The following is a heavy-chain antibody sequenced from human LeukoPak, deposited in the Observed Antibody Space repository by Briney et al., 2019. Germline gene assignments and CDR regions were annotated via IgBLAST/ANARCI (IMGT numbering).Heavy chain of an antibody. CDR3: AKDEGWLRPTPNWFDP. J-gene: IGHJ5*02. D-gene: IGHD5-12*01. V-gene: IGHV3-48*03. Sequence: GGSLRLSCAASGFTFSSYEMNWVRQAPGKGLGWVSYISSSGSTIYYADSVKGRFTISRDNSKNTLYLQMNSLRAEDTAVYYCAKDEGWLRPTPNWFDPWGQGTLVTVSS. CDR1: GFTFSSYE. CDR2: ISSSGSTI.